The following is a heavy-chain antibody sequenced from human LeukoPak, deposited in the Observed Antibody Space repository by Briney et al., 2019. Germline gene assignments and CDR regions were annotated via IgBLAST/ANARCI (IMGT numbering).Heavy chain of an antibody. CDR3: AKGLGSGWSFDY. D-gene: IGHD6-19*01. CDR1: GVNFSTYG. Sequence: GRSLRLSCAASGVNFSTYGMHWVRQAPGKGLEWVAMISYDGSDKDYADSVKGRFTISRDNSKTTLYLQMNSLRAEDTAVYYCAKGLGSGWSFDYWGQGTLVTVSS. CDR2: ISYDGSDK. J-gene: IGHJ4*02. V-gene: IGHV3-30*18.